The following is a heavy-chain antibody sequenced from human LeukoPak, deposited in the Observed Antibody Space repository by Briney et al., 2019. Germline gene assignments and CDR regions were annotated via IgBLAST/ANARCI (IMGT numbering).Heavy chain of an antibody. J-gene: IGHJ5*02. V-gene: IGHV3-74*01. Sequence: GGSPRLSCAASGFTFSGYWMHWVRQAPGKGLVWVSRINSDASSTSYADSVKGRFTISRDNAKNTLYLQMNSLRAEDTAVYYCARATLGFDPWGQGTLVTVFS. CDR3: ARATLGFDP. D-gene: IGHD2/OR15-2a*01. CDR2: INSDASST. CDR1: GFTFSGYW.